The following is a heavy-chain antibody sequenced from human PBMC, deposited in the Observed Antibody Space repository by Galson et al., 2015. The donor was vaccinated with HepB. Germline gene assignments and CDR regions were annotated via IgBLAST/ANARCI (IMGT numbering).Heavy chain of an antibody. Sequence: SLRLSCAASGFTVSSNYMSWVRQAPGKGLEWVSVIYSGGSTYYADSVKGRFTISRDNSKNTLYLQMNSLRAEDTAVYYCARGGRAGSGWYEVGYWGQGTLVTVSS. V-gene: IGHV3-66*01. J-gene: IGHJ4*02. CDR2: IYSGGST. CDR1: GFTVSSNY. CDR3: ARGGRAGSGWYEVGY. D-gene: IGHD6-19*01.